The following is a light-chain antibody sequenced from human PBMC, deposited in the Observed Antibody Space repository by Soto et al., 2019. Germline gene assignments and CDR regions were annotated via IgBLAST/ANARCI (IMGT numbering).Light chain of an antibody. CDR3: QQYDNWPPIT. CDR1: QGISTN. CDR2: GAS. Sequence: EVVMTQSPATLSVSPGDGATLSCRASQGISTNLAWYQQKPGQAPRLLIYGASTGAAGIPARFRGSRSGTEFTLTISSLLSEDFAVYYCQQYDNWPPITFGQGTKVDIK. J-gene: IGKJ1*01. V-gene: IGKV3-15*01.